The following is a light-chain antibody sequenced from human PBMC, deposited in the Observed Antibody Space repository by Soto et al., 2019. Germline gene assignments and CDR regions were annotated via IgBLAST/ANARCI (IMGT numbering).Light chain of an antibody. CDR1: QSISSY. CDR2: AAS. CDR3: QQFNNYPLVT. Sequence: DIQMTQSPSSLSASVGDRVTITCRVSQSISSYLNWYQQKPGKAPKLLIYAASSLQSGVPSRFSGSGSGTDFTLTISSLQPEDFATYYCQQFNNYPLVTFGQGTRLEIK. J-gene: IGKJ5*01. V-gene: IGKV1-39*01.